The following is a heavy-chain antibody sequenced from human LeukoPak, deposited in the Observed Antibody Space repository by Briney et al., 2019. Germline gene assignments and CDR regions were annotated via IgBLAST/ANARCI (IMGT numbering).Heavy chain of an antibody. J-gene: IGHJ4*02. CDR2: ISSSNSYI. CDR3: ARMRYCTSSSRAYYFDY. Sequence: PGGSLRLSCAASGFTFSTYSMNWVRQAPGKGLEWVSSISSSNSYIYYADSVKGRFTISRDHAKNSLYLQMNSLRAEDTAVYYCARMRYCTSSSRAYYFDYWGQGTLVTVSS. D-gene: IGHD2-2*01. CDR1: GFTFSTYS. V-gene: IGHV3-21*01.